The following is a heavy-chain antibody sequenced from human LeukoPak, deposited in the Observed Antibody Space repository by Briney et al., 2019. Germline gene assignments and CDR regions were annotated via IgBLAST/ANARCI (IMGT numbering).Heavy chain of an antibody. Sequence: KPSETLSLTCTVSGASITSHYWTWIRQPPGKGLEWIGYIRDSGRTSYNPSLKGRVTISLDTSKNQFSLRLTSVTAADTAVYYCARYCDRLSCSGTLSGSLHHWGQGALVTVSS. V-gene: IGHV4-59*11. CDR3: ARYCDRLSCSGTLSGSLHH. D-gene: IGHD3-22*01. CDR2: IRDSGRT. J-gene: IGHJ1*01. CDR1: GASITSHY.